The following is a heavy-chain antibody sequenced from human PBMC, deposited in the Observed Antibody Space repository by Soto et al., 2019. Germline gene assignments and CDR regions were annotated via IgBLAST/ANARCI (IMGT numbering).Heavy chain of an antibody. J-gene: IGHJ6*02. V-gene: IGHV6-1*01. D-gene: IGHD1-1*01. CDR2: TYYRSKWHN. CDR3: ARWEHDHGQMDV. CDR1: GGSVSSKMAA. Sequence: SQALSLTCAISGGSVSSKMAAWSWIRQSPSRGLEWLGRTYYRSKWHNDYALSVKSRMIIQPDTSKNQFSLQLNSVTPEDTAVYYCARWEHDHGQMDVWGQGTTVTVSS.